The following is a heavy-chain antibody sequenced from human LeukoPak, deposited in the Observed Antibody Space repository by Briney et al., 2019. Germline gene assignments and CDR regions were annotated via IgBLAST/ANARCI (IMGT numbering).Heavy chain of an antibody. CDR1: GFTFSSYS. CDR2: ISSSSSYI. V-gene: IGHV3-21*01. Sequence: GGSLRLSCAASGFTFSSYSMNWVRQAPGKGLEWVSSISSSSSYIYYADSVKGRFTISRDNAKNSLYLQMNSLRAEDTAVYYCARDNSVVMEFDYWGQGTLVTVSS. CDR3: ARDNSVVMEFDY. D-gene: IGHD2-15*01. J-gene: IGHJ4*02.